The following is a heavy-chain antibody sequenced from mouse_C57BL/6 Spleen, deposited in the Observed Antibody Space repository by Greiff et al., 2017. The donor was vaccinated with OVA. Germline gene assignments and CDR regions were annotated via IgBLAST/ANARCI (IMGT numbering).Heavy chain of an antibody. D-gene: IGHD1-1*01. CDR2: IYIGNGYT. CDR1: GYTFTSYG. V-gene: IGHV1-58*01. J-gene: IGHJ1*03. CDR3: ARDEGYYGSSSWYFDV. Sequence: VQLQQSGAELVRPGSSVKMSCKTSGYTFTSYGINWVKQRPGQGLEWIGYIYIGNGYTEYNEKFKGKATLTSDTSSSTAYMQLSSLTSEDSAIYFCARDEGYYGSSSWYFDVWGTGTTVTVSS.